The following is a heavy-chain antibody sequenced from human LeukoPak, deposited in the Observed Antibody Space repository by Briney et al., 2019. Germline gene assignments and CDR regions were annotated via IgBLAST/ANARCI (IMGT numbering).Heavy chain of an antibody. CDR1: GGSISSGSYY. Sequence: KPSQTLSLTCTVSGGSISSGSYYWSWIRQPAGKGLEWIGRIYTSGSTNYNPSLKSRVTISVDTSKNQFSLKLSSVTAADTAVYYCARELEGFGEFIYYYYYMDVWGKGTTVAVSS. CDR2: IYTSGST. J-gene: IGHJ6*03. V-gene: IGHV4-61*02. CDR3: ARELEGFGEFIYYYYYMDV. D-gene: IGHD3-10*01.